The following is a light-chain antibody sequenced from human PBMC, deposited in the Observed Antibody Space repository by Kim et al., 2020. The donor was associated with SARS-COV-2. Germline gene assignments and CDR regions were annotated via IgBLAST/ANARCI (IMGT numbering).Light chain of an antibody. CDR2: GAS. V-gene: IGKV3-20*01. J-gene: IGKJ1*01. CDR1: QSISSY. CDR3: QQYGSSSWT. Sequence: LSPGDRAPLSCRACQSISSYLAWYQHKPGQAPRLLIYGASSRATGTPDRFSGSGSGTDFTLTITRLEPEDFAVYYCQQYGSSSWTFGQGTKVDIK.